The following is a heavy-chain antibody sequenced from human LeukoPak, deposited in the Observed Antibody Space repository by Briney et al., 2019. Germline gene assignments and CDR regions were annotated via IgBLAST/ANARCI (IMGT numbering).Heavy chain of an antibody. D-gene: IGHD2-2*01. CDR1: GGTFSSCA. V-gene: IGHV1-69*13. J-gene: IGHJ6*02. Sequence: SVKVSCKASGGTFSSCAISWVRQAPGQGLEWMGGIIPIFGTANYAQKFQGRVTITADESTSTAYMELSSLRSEDTAVYYCAEDIVVVPAAIPSTDYYYYGMDVWGQGTTVTVSS. CDR2: IIPIFGTA. CDR3: AEDIVVVPAAIPSTDYYYYGMDV.